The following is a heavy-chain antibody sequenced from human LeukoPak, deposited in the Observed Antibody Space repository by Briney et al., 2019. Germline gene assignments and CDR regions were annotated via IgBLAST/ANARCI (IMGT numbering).Heavy chain of an antibody. CDR1: GGSISSGSYY. CDR3: ATDGMVRGPDAWFDS. Sequence: SQTLSLTCTVSGGSISSGSYYWSWIRQPAGKGLEWIGRIYTSGSTNYNPSLKSRVTISVDTSKNQFSLKLSSVTAADTAVYYCATDGMVRGPDAWFDSWGQGTLVTVSS. D-gene: IGHD3-10*01. CDR2: IYTSGST. J-gene: IGHJ5*01. V-gene: IGHV4-61*02.